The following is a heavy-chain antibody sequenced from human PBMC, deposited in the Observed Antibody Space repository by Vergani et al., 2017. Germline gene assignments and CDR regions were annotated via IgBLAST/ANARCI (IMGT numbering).Heavy chain of an antibody. Sequence: EVQLVQSGAEVKKPGESLKISCKGSGYSFTSYWIGWVRQMPGKGLEWMGIIYPGDSDTRYSPSFQGQVTIAADKSISTAYLQWSSLKASDTAMYYCARMLGAVATTIPYYYGMDVWGQGTTVTVAS. J-gene: IGHJ6*02. D-gene: IGHD2-15*01. CDR1: GYSFTSYW. V-gene: IGHV5-51*01. CDR3: ARMLGAVATTIPYYYGMDV. CDR2: IYPGDSDT.